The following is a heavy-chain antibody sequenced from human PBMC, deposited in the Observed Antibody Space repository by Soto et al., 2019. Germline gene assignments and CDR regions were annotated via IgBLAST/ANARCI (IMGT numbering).Heavy chain of an antibody. CDR1: GFTFSGYA. CDR3: EKEVPAPIGWYYGLDV. D-gene: IGHD2-2*01. V-gene: IGHV3-30-3*01. CDR2: ISNDGTKK. Sequence: QVQLVESGGGVVQPGGSLRLACAASGFTFSGYAMHWVRQTPDRGLEWVGIISNDGTKKYYADSVEGRITISRDNTKTTLSPQRNGMSTEDTARYFCEKEVPAPIGWYYGLDVWGRGTTVTVS. J-gene: IGHJ6*02.